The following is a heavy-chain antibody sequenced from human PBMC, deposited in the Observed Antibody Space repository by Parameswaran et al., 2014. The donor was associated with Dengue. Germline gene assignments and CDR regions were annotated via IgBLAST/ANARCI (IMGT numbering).Heavy chain of an antibody. CDR2: INHSGST. D-gene: IGHD5-24*01. CDR3: ASPPGDGYNYGYFDY. Sequence: PGKGLEWIGEINHSGSTNYNPSLKSRVTISVDMSKNQFSLKLSSVTAADTAVYYCASPPGDGYNYGYFDYWGQGTLVTVSS. J-gene: IGHJ4*02. V-gene: IGHV4-34*01.